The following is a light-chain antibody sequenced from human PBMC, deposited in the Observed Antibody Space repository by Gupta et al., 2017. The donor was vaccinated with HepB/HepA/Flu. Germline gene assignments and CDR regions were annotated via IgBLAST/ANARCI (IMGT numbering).Light chain of an antibody. V-gene: IGKV3-15*01. J-gene: IGKJ1*01. CDR2: DAS. Sequence: EIVLTQPPATLSVSARERATLSCRASQSVSTNLAWYQQKPGQPPRLLIYDASTRTTDGTARFSGSGSGTEFTLTISSLQSEDFAAYYCQQYKSWPPLTFGQGTKVEI. CDR1: QSVSTN. CDR3: QQYKSWPPLT.